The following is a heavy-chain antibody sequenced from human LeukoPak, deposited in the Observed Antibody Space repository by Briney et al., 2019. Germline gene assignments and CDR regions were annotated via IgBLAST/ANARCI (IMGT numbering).Heavy chain of an antibody. Sequence: GASVKVSCKASGGTFSSYAISWVRQAPGQGLEWMGGTIPIFGTANYAQKFQGRVTITADKSTSTAYMELSSLRSEDTAVYYCARDLNYYDSSGGGYFDYWGQGTLVTVSS. J-gene: IGHJ4*02. V-gene: IGHV1-69*06. CDR3: ARDLNYYDSSGGGYFDY. CDR2: TIPIFGTA. CDR1: GGTFSSYA. D-gene: IGHD3-22*01.